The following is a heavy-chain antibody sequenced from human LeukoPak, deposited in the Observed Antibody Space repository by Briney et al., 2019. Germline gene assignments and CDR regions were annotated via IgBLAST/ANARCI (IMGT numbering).Heavy chain of an antibody. Sequence: GGSLRLSCAASGFTFSRYAMSWVRQAPGKGLEWVSAISGSGGSTYYADSVKGRFTISRDNSKNTLYLQMNSLRAEDTAVYYCAKEYYDFWSGLYYYYMDVWGKGTTVTVSS. D-gene: IGHD3-3*01. V-gene: IGHV3-23*01. CDR1: GFTFSRYA. CDR3: AKEYYDFWSGLYYYYMDV. CDR2: ISGSGGST. J-gene: IGHJ6*03.